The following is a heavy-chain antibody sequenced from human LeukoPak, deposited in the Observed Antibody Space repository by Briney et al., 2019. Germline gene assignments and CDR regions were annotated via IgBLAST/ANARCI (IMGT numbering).Heavy chain of an antibody. J-gene: IGHJ4*02. D-gene: IGHD3-10*01. CDR3: ALGRASGFGELSVNFDY. CDR2: INHSGST. V-gene: IGHV4-34*01. CDR1: GGSFSGYY. Sequence: KPSETLSLTCAVYGGSFSGYYWSWIRQPPGKGLEWIGEINHSGSTNYNPSLKSRVTISVDTSKNQFSLKLSSVTAADTAVYYCALGRASGFGELSVNFDYWGQGTLVTVSS.